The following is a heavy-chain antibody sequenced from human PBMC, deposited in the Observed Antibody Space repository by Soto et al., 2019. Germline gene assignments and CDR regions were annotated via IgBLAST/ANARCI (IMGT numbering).Heavy chain of an antibody. V-gene: IGHV3-74*01. CDR3: ADSWLPTSY. CDR2: ISPDGITT. D-gene: IGHD5-12*01. J-gene: IGHJ4*02. Sequence: GGSLRLSCAASGFTFRNFWMHWVRQAPGKGLVWVSRISPDGITTSYADSVKGRFTISRDNAKSTLYLQMNSLRAEDTAVYYCADSWLPTSYWGPGTLVTVSS. CDR1: GFTFRNFW.